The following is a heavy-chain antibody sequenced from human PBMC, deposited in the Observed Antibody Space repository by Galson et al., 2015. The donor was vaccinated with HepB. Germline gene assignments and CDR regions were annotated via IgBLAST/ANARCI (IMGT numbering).Heavy chain of an antibody. D-gene: IGHD3-9*01. CDR3: ATRLRYFDSMNFRSFDY. J-gene: IGHJ4*02. V-gene: IGHV1-24*01. Sequence: SVKVSCKVSVYTLTELSMHWVRQAPGKGLEWMGGFDPEDGETIYAQRFQGRVTMTEDTSTETAYMELSSLRSEDTAVYYCATRLRYFDSMNFRSFDYWGQGTLVTVSS. CDR1: VYTLTELS. CDR2: FDPEDGET.